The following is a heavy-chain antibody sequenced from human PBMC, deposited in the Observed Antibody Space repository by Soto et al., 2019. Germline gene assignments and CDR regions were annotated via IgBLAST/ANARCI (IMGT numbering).Heavy chain of an antibody. CDR3: PIAGGGSSLCY. CDR1: GGTFSSYA. D-gene: IGHD1-26*01. CDR2: IIPIFGTA. Sequence: QVQLVQSGAEVKKPGSSVKVSCKASGGTFSSYAISWVRQAPGQGLEWMGGIIPIFGTANYAQKFQGRVTIIEDDSTRTASAELRSLRAEEPGAYFCPIAGGGSSLCYWGQGTLVTVSP. J-gene: IGHJ4*02. V-gene: IGHV1-69*01.